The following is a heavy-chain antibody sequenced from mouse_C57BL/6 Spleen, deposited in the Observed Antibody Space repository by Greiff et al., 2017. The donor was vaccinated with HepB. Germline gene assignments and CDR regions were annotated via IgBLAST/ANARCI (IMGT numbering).Heavy chain of an antibody. CDR1: GFTFSSYA. V-gene: IGHV5-4*03. CDR3: ARVYDGYYCFDY. Sequence: DVKLVESGGGLVKPGGSLKLSCAASGFTFSSYAMSWVRQTPEKRLEWVATISDGGSYTYYPDNVKGRFTISRDNAKNNLYLQMSHLKSEDTAMYYCARVYDGYYCFDYWGQGTTLTVSS. D-gene: IGHD2-3*01. J-gene: IGHJ2*01. CDR2: ISDGGSYT.